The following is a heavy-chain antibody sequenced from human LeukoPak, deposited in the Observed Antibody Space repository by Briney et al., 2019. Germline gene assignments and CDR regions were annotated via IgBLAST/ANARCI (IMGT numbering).Heavy chain of an antibody. V-gene: IGHV4-39*07. D-gene: IGHD6-13*01. Sequence: WVRQPPGKGLEWIGSIYYSGSTYYNPSLKSRVTISVDTSKNQFSLKLTSVTAADTAVYYCAKVNSSSWLYAFDIWGQGTMVTVSS. J-gene: IGHJ3*02. CDR3: AKVNSSSWLYAFDI. CDR2: IYYSGST.